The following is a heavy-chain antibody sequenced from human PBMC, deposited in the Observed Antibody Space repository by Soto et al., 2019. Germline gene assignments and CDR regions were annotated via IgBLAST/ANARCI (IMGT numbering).Heavy chain of an antibody. CDR1: GYTFTSYD. CDR2: MNPNSGNT. V-gene: IGHV1-8*01. D-gene: IGHD6-19*01. J-gene: IGHJ3*02. Sequence: ASVKVSCKASGYTFTSYDINWVRQATGQGLEWMGWMNPNSGNTGYAQKLQGRVTMTRNTSISTAYMELSSLRSEDTAVYYCATLAGDDAFDIWGQGTMVTVSS. CDR3: ATLAGDDAFDI.